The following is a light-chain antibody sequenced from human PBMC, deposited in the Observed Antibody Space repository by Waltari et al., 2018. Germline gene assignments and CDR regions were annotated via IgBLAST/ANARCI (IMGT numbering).Light chain of an antibody. CDR3: QALGTGAWV. J-gene: IGLJ3*02. V-gene: IGLV3-1*01. Sequence: SYELTQPPSVSVSPGQKASIPCPGDILGNKYSSWYQQKPGQSPPLVIYQDTNGPSEIPERFSGSKSANAATLTITGTQAMDEADYYCQALGTGAWVFGGGTKLTVL. CDR2: QDT. CDR1: ILGNKY.